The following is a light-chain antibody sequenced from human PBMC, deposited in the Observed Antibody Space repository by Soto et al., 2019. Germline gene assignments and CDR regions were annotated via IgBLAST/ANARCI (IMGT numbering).Light chain of an antibody. Sequence: DIQMTQSPSTLSASVGDIVTITCRASQSISSWLAWYQQKPGKAPKLLIYKASSLESGVPSRFSGSGSGTEFTLTISSLQPDDFETYYCQQYNSYSSWTFGQGTKVEIK. CDR1: QSISSW. CDR3: QQYNSYSSWT. V-gene: IGKV1-5*03. J-gene: IGKJ1*01. CDR2: KAS.